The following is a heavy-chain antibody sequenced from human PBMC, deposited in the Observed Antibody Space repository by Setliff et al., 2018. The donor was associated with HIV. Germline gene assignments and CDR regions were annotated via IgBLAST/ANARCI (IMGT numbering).Heavy chain of an antibody. D-gene: IGHD5-18*01. CDR3: AKEGDRYGLDLDY. CDR1: GYIFSSYT. Sequence: ASVKVSCKASGYIFSSYTMHWVRRAPGQRLEWMGWVNTANYKTKYSQKFQGRVTITRDTSASTAYMELSSLRSEDTAVYYCAKEGDRYGLDLDYWGQGTLVTVSS. V-gene: IGHV1-3*04. CDR2: VNTANYKT. J-gene: IGHJ4*02.